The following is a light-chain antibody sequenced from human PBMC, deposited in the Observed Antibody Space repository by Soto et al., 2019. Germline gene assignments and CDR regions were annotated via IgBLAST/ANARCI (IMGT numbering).Light chain of an antibody. CDR3: QKYDSAPRT. J-gene: IGKJ1*01. CDR2: GAS. CDR1: QGIRTY. Sequence: IQMTQSPSSLSASVGDRVTITCRASQGIRTYLAWYQQKPGKVPKLLIYGASILQSGVPSRFSGSGSGTDFTLTISSLQPEDVATYYCQKYDSAPRTFGQGTKVEIK. V-gene: IGKV1-27*01.